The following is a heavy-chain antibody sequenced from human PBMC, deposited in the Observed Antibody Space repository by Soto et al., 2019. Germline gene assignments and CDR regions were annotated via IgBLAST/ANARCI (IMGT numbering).Heavy chain of an antibody. J-gene: IGHJ5*02. CDR2: ISSSSFTI. D-gene: IGHD5-18*01. V-gene: IGHV3-48*01. Sequence: GPLRLSGAASGFRFSDYRIYWVRQALGRGLEWVSYISSSSFTIHYADSVEGRFAISRDNAKNSLYLQMNSLRSEDTAVYYCARGPITSRLKYSYGNWFDPWGQGTLVTVSS. CDR1: GFRFSDYR. CDR3: ARGPITSRLKYSYGNWFDP.